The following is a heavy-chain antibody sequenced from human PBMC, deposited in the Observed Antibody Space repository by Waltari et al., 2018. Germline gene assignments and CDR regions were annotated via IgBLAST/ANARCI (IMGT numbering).Heavy chain of an antibody. J-gene: IGHJ3*02. CDR2: INAGNGNT. D-gene: IGHD2-2*01. Sequence: QVQLVQSGAEVKKPGASVKVSCKASGYTFTSYAMHWVRQAPGQRLGGMGWINAGNGNTKNSQKFQGRVTSTSDTSASTAYMELSSLRSEDTAVYYCARDLYIVVVPAATAADAFDIWGQGTMVTVSS. CDR1: GYTFTSYA. V-gene: IGHV1-3*01. CDR3: ARDLYIVVVPAATAADAFDI.